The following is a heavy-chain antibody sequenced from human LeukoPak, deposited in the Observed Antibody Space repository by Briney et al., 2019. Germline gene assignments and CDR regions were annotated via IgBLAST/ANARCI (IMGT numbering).Heavy chain of an antibody. D-gene: IGHD6-13*01. J-gene: IGHJ5*02. CDR2: THYSAST. CDR1: GGSISSYY. Sequence: SETLSVTSTVPGGSISSYYWSWIRPRPGKGLEWGGHTHYSASTNYNTSLKSRVTISVDTSKNQFPLRLSSVTAADSVVYYCARGGSNSWRWFDPWGEGSLVTVSS. CDR3: ARGGSNSWRWFDP. V-gene: IGHV4-59*01.